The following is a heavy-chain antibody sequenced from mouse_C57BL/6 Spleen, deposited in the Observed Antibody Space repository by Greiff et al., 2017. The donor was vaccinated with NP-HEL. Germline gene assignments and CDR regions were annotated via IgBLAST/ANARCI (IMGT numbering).Heavy chain of an antibody. CDR3: ARIDYETWFAY. CDR1: GYTFTSYW. Sequence: QVQLQQPGAELVMPGASVKLSCKASGYTFTSYWMHWVKQRPGHGLEWIGEIDPSDSYTNYNQKFKGKSTLTVDKSSSTAYMQLSSLTSEDSAVYYCARIDYETWFAYWGQGTLVTVSA. J-gene: IGHJ3*01. D-gene: IGHD2-4*01. V-gene: IGHV1-69*01. CDR2: IDPSDSYT.